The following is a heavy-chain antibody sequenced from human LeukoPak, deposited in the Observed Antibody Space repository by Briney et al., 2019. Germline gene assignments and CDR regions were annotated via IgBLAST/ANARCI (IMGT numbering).Heavy chain of an antibody. CDR2: MYTLGNT. CDR1: GFTVSSNY. Sequence: HPGGSLRLSCAASGFTVSSNYMTWVRQAPGKGLEWVSVMYTLGNTYYADSVRGRSTISRDNSKNTLYLQMNSLRAEDTAVYYCARFALKTPPTDWGQGTLVTVSS. J-gene: IGHJ4*02. V-gene: IGHV3-66*01. CDR3: ARFALKTPPTD.